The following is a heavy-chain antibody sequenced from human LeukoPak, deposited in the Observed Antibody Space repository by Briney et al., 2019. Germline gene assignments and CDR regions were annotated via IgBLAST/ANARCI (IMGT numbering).Heavy chain of an antibody. CDR3: ARQTYYYDNSGYFAY. J-gene: IGHJ4*02. V-gene: IGHV5-51*01. Sequence: GVSLKISCKVSGYSFTSYWIAWVRQMPGKGLEWMGIIYPGDSDTRYSPSFQGQVTISADKSISTAYLQWSSLKASDTAMYYCARQTYYYDNSGYFAYWGQGTLVTVSS. CDR1: GYSFTSYW. D-gene: IGHD3-22*01. CDR2: IYPGDSDT.